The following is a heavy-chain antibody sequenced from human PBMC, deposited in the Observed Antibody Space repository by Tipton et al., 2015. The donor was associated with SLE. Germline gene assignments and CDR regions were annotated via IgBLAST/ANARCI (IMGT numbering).Heavy chain of an antibody. CDR1: GGSFSGYY. CDR3: ATPLAPWLRFGDSHDY. CDR2: INHSGHT. V-gene: IGHV4-34*01. J-gene: IGHJ4*02. Sequence: TLSLTCAVYGGSFSGYYWTWIRQPPEKGLEWIAEINHSGHTDYKPSLKSRVTISLDTSKNQFSLKLNSVTAADTAIYYCATPLAPWLRFGDSHDYWGQGILVTVSS. D-gene: IGHD3-10*01.